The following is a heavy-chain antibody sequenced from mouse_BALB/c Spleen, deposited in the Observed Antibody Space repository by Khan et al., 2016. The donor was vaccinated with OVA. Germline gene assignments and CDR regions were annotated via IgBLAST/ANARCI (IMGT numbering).Heavy chain of an antibody. Sequence: QVQLKESGPGLVAPSQNLSITCTVSGFSLTDYGVNWVRQPPGKGLEWLGMIWGDGSTDYNSALTSRLSIRKDNSKSQVFLKMNSLQADATARFYCARELRLVGFADWGQGTLVTVSA. J-gene: IGHJ3*01. CDR1: GFSLTDYG. D-gene: IGHD1-2*01. V-gene: IGHV2-6-7*01. CDR2: IWGDGST. CDR3: ARELRLVGFAD.